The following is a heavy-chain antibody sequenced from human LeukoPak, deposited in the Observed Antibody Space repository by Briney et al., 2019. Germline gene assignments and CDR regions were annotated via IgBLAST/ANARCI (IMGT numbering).Heavy chain of an antibody. V-gene: IGHV4-34*01. J-gene: IGHJ4*02. D-gene: IGHD3-10*01. CDR3: ATSFVTRGIISAY. Sequence: TSETLSLTCAVYGGSFSEYYWNWIRQSPGEGLEWIGEISHSGGIKYNPSLKSRVTMSPDTSKNQFSLKLRSVTAADTAIYYCATSFVTRGIISAYWGQGTPVTVSP. CDR1: GGSFSEYY. CDR2: ISHSGGI.